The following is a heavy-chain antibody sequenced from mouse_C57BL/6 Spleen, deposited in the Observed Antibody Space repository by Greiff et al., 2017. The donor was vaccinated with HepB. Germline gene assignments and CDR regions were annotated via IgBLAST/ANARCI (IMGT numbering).Heavy chain of an antibody. CDR1: GYTFTSYW. D-gene: IGHD2-4*01. V-gene: IGHV1-64*01. J-gene: IGHJ3*01. CDR3: ANIYYDYGAY. Sequence: VQLQQPGAELVKPGASVKLSCKASGYTFTSYWMHWVKQRPGQGLEWIGMIHPNSGSTNYNEKFKSKATLTVDKSSSTAYMQRSSLTSEDSAVYYCANIYYDYGAYWGQGTLVTVSA. CDR2: IHPNSGST.